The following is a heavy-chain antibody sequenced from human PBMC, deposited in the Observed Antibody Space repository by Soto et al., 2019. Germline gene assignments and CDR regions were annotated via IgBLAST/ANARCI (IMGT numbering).Heavy chain of an antibody. CDR2: INSDGSGA. CDR3: IRDYGEAGSTNAFDI. V-gene: IGHV3-74*01. Sequence: GGSLRLSCAASGFTLSSFWMHWVRQAPGKGLVWVSRINSDGSGASYADFVEGRFTISRDNAKNTVYFQMNSLREEDTAVYYCIRDYGEAGSTNAFDIWGQGTMVTVSS. CDR1: GFTLSSFW. J-gene: IGHJ3*02. D-gene: IGHD3-10*01.